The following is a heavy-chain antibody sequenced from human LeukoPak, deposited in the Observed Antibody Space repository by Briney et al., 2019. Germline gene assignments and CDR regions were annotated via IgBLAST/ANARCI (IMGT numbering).Heavy chain of an antibody. Sequence: SGGSLRLSCEASGFTFSDYWMSWVRQAPGKGLEWVAIIKEDGSEKFYVGSVKGRFTISRDNAKNSLYLQMDNLRAEHTAVYYCTRAFSSWSDYFDYWGQGTLVTVSS. CDR1: GFTFSDYW. V-gene: IGHV3-7*04. CDR3: TRAFSSWSDYFDY. J-gene: IGHJ4*02. CDR2: IKEDGSEK. D-gene: IGHD6-13*01.